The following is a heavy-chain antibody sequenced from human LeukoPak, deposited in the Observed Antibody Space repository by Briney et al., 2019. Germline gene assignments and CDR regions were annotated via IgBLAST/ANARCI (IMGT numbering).Heavy chain of an antibody. D-gene: IGHD3-10*01. J-gene: IGHJ4*02. CDR1: GFTFSSYA. V-gene: IGHV3-23*01. CDR3: ARVFVRGALDS. Sequence: GGSLRLSCAASGFTFSSYAMSWVRQAPGKGLEWVSLISGTGGSTYYADSVKGRFTISRDNAKNSLYLQMNSLTAEDTAVYYCARVFVRGALDSWGQGTLVTVSS. CDR2: ISGTGGST.